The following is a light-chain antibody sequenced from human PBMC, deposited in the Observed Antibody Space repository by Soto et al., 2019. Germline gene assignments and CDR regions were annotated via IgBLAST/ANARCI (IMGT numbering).Light chain of an antibody. J-gene: IGKJ1*01. CDR2: GAS. V-gene: IGKV3-20*01. Sequence: EIVLTQSPGTLSLSPGERATLSCRASQSVSSSNLAWYQQKAGQAPRLLIYGASSRATGIPDRFSGSGSGTDFNLTISRLEPEDFAVYYCQQYGSSPRTFGQGTKVEIK. CDR3: QQYGSSPRT. CDR1: QSVSSSN.